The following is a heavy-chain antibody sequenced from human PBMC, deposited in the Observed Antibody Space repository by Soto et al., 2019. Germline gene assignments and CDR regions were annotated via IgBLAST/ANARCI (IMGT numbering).Heavy chain of an antibody. J-gene: IGHJ3*02. CDR1: GYTFTNHG. CDR3: ARDRVAGIWGDAFDI. Sequence: GASEKVSCKTSGYTFTNHGINWVRQAPGQGLEWMGWINPYNANTNYAQKLQGRVTMTTDTSTSTAYMDLRSLTSDDTAVYYCARDRVAGIWGDAFDIWGQGTLLTF. D-gene: IGHD3-16*01. V-gene: IGHV1-18*04. CDR2: INPYNANT.